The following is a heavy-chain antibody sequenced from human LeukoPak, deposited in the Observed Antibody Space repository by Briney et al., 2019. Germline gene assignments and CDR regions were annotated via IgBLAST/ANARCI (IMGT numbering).Heavy chain of an antibody. CDR3: ARGKYYGDSDY. Sequence: SATLSLTCTVSGDSVISGLYYWTWDRQPPGKGLEWIGYIYYSGSTTYSPSLKSRVTISIDTSKNQFSLNLKSVTAADTAVYFCARGKYYGDSDYWGQGTLVTVSS. V-gene: IGHV4-61*01. D-gene: IGHD3-3*01. CDR2: IYYSGST. J-gene: IGHJ4*02. CDR1: GDSVISGLYY.